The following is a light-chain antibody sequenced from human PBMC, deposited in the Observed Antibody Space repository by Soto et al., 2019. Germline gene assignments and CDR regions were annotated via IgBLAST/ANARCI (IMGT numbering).Light chain of an antibody. CDR1: SSDVGGYNY. Sequence: QSVLTQPASVSGSPGQSITISCTGTSSDVGGYNYVSWYQQHPGKAPKLMIYDVSNRPSGVSNRFSGSKSGNTASLTISGLQAEDEADYYCSSYTSSSTLFFGGGTRSPS. J-gene: IGLJ2*01. V-gene: IGLV2-14*01. CDR2: DVS. CDR3: SSYTSSSTLF.